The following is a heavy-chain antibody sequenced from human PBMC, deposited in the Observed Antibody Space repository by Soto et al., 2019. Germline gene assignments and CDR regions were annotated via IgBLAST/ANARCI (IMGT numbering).Heavy chain of an antibody. CDR1: GYSFTSYW. V-gene: IGHV5-10-1*01. J-gene: IGHJ6*02. Sequence: GESLKISCKGSGYSFTSYWISWVRQMPGKGLEWMGRIDPSDSYTNYSPSFQGHVTISADKSISTAYLQWSSLKASDTAMYYCARDETNVAGVYYYYGMDVWGPGTTVTVSS. CDR3: ARDETNVAGVYYYYGMDV. CDR2: IDPSDSYT. D-gene: IGHD2-15*01.